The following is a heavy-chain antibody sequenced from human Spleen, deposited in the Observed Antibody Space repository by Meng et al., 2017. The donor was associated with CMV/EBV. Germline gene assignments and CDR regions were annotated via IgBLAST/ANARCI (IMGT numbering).Heavy chain of an antibody. CDR3: ARDDWSRYYYGMDV. J-gene: IGHJ6*02. Sequence: ASVKVSCKASGHSFTGYYMHWVRQAPGQGLEWMGWINPNSGGTNYAQKFQGRVTMTRDTSISTAYMELSRLRSDDTAVYYCARDDWSRYYYGMDVWGQGTTVTVSS. D-gene: IGHD3-9*01. CDR2: INPNSGGT. V-gene: IGHV1-2*02. CDR1: GHSFTGYY.